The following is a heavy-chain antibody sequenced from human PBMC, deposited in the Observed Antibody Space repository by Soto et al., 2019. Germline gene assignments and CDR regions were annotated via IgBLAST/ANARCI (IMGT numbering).Heavy chain of an antibody. CDR1: GGSISSSSYY. Sequence: QLQLQESGPGLVKPLETLSLTCTVSGGSISSSSYYWGWIRQPPGKGLEWIGSIYYSGSTYYNPSLKSRVTISVDTSKNQFSLKLSSVTAADTAVYYCARHYLSGYYDSSGYYPPNWYFDLWGRGTLVTVSS. V-gene: IGHV4-39*01. CDR2: IYYSGST. D-gene: IGHD3-22*01. CDR3: ARHYLSGYYDSSGYYPPNWYFDL. J-gene: IGHJ2*01.